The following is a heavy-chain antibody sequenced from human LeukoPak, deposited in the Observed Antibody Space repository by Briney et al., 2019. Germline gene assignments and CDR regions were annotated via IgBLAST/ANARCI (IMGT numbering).Heavy chain of an antibody. CDR3: ARDQSRGWYVYYFGY. CDR1: GFTFSSYA. CDR2: ISYDGSNK. J-gene: IGHJ4*02. Sequence: GGSLGLSCAASGFTFSSYAMHWVRQAPGKGLEWVAVISYDGSNKYYADSVKGRFTISRDNSKNTQYLQMNSLTAEYTAVYYCARDQSRGWYVYYFGYWGQGTLVTVSS. D-gene: IGHD6-19*01. V-gene: IGHV3-30*04.